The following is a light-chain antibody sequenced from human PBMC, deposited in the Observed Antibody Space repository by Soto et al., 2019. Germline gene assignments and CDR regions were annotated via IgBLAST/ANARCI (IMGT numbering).Light chain of an antibody. V-gene: IGKV3-15*01. CDR3: QQYVSRPLT. CDR2: DAS. CDR1: QTLGTG. J-gene: IGKJ1*01. Sequence: EIVMTQSPATLSVSPGERATLSCRASQTLGTGLAWYQQKPGQAPRLLIFDASTRATFIPARFSGSGSGTDFTLTISSLQSEDFAVYYCQQYVSRPLTFGQGTKVEIK.